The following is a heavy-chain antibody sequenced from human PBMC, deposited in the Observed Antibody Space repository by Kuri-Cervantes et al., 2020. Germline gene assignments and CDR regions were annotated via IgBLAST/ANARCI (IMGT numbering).Heavy chain of an antibody. CDR3: TRVRSKWMVAPFDY. D-gene: IGHD2-15*01. Sequence: ETLSLTCAASGFTFSSYSMNWVRQAPGKGLEWVSYISSSSSTIYYADSVKGRFTISRDNAKNSLYLQMNSLRAEDTAVYYCTRVRSKWMVAPFDYWGQGTLVTVSS. CDR1: GFTFSSYS. J-gene: IGHJ4*02. V-gene: IGHV3-48*04. CDR2: ISSSSSTI.